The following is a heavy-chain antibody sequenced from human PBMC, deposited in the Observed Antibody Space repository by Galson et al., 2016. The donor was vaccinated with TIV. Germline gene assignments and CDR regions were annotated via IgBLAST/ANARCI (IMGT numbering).Heavy chain of an antibody. CDR3: ARSLVATVWGNWGYFDY. D-gene: IGHD3-16*01. CDR2: IDHTGET. Sequence: SETLSLTCTISNFPITTASYWGWVRQPPGKGLEWIASIDHTGETDYNPSLKSRVTISVEPSENQFPLNLSSVTAADTAVYYCARSLVATVWGNWGYFDYWGQGTLVTVSS. V-gene: IGHV4-38-2*02. J-gene: IGHJ4*02. CDR1: NFPITTASY.